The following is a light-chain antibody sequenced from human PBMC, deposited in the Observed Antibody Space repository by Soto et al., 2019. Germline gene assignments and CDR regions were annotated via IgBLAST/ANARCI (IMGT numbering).Light chain of an antibody. Sequence: TVLTQSPGTLSLSPGERATLSCRASQSVASTYLAWYQQRPGQAPRLLIYGTSNRATGIPDRFSVTRSGPDFTLTITRLEPEDFAVYYCQQYCASPIYTFAQGTKVEL. CDR3: QQYCASPIYT. CDR1: QSVASTY. CDR2: GTS. V-gene: IGKV3-20*01. J-gene: IGKJ2*01.